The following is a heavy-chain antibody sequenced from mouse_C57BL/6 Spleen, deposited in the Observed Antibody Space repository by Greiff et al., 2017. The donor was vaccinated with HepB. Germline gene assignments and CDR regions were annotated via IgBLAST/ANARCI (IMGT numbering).Heavy chain of an antibody. V-gene: IGHV1-81*01. CDR1: GYTFTSYG. Sequence: QVQLKESGAELARPGASVKLSCKASGYTFTSYGISWVKQRTGQGLEWIGEIYPRSGNTYYNEKFKGKATLTADKSSSTAYMELRSLTSEDSAVYFCARGGTTAVEGYFDVWGTGTTVTVSS. D-gene: IGHD1-1*01. J-gene: IGHJ1*03. CDR2: IYPRSGNT. CDR3: ARGGTTAVEGYFDV.